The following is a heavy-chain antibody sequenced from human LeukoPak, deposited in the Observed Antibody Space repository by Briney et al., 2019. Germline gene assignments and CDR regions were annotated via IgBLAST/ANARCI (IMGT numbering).Heavy chain of an antibody. CDR1: GGSISRYY. CDR2: IYTSGST. D-gene: IGHD3-10*01. J-gene: IGHJ6*02. V-gene: IGHV4-4*07. CDR3: ARDGRGSGFPYYYYGMDV. Sequence: PSETLSLTCTVSGGSISRYYWSWIRQPAGKGLEWIGRIYTSGSTNYNPSLRSRVTMSVDTSKNQFSLKLSSVTAADTAVYYCARDGRGSGFPYYYYGMDVWGQGTTVTVSS.